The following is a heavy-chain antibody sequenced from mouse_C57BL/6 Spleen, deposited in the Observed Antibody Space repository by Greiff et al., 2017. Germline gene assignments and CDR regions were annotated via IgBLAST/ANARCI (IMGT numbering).Heavy chain of an antibody. D-gene: IGHD2-5*01. CDR3: ARITGLYSSHCFDY. CDR1: GFSLSTFGMG. J-gene: IGHJ2*01. V-gene: IGHV8-8*01. CDR2: IWWDDDK. Sequence: QVQLKESGPGILQPSQTLSLTCSFSGFSLSTFGMGVGWIRQPSGKGLEWLAHIWWDDDKYYHPALKSRLTISKDTSKNQVFLKIANVDTADTATYYCARITGLYSSHCFDYWGQGTTLTVSS.